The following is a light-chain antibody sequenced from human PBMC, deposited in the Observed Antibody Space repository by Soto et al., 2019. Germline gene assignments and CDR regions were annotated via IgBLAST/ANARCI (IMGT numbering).Light chain of an antibody. CDR3: QQYHLYWT. CDR2: GAS. CDR1: QRIATW. J-gene: IGKJ1*01. Sequence: DILLTQSPSTLSSSPGDRATISCRASQRIATWLAWYQHQPGSAPKLLIYGASTLQSGVPSRFSGSGSGAEFTLTIDNLQPEDFATYYCQQYHLYWTFGPGTKVDIK. V-gene: IGKV1-5*01.